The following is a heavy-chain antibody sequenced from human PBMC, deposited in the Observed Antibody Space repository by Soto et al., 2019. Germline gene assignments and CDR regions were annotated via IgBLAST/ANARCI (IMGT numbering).Heavy chain of an antibody. D-gene: IGHD5-18*01. V-gene: IGHV4-61*01. Sequence: SETLSLTCTVSGGSVSSGSYYWSWLRQPPGKGLEWIGYIYYSGSTNYNPSLKSRVTISVDTSKNQFSLKLSSVTAADTAVYYCARDGVDTYGMDVWDQGTTVTVSS. CDR2: IYYSGST. CDR1: GGSVSSGSYY. J-gene: IGHJ6*02. CDR3: ARDGVDTYGMDV.